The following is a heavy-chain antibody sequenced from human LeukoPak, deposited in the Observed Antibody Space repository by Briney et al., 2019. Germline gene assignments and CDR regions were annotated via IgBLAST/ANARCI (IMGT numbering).Heavy chain of an antibody. Sequence: GASVKVSCKASGYTFTSYDISWVRQATGQGLEWMGWMNPNSGNTGYAQKFQGRVTMTRNTSISTAYMELSSLRSEDTAVYYCARGRGYDSSGQYYFDYWGQGTLVTVSS. CDR1: GYTFTSYD. CDR3: ARGRGYDSSGQYYFDY. D-gene: IGHD3-22*01. CDR2: MNPNSGNT. J-gene: IGHJ4*02. V-gene: IGHV1-8*01.